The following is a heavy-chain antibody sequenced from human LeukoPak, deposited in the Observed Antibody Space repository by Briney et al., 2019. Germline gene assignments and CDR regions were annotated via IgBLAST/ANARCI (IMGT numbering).Heavy chain of an antibody. V-gene: IGHV3-23*01. CDR3: AKDLRRDPAAGIVSV. CDR2: TSGSGGRT. Sequence: GGSLRLSCVASGFNFVTYPMNWVRQAPGKGLEWVSATSGSGGRTHYADSVKGRFTISRDNSKNMLYLQMNSLRADDTAVNYCAKDLRRDPAAGIVSVGGKGTTVTVSS. J-gene: IGHJ6*04. D-gene: IGHD6-13*01. CDR1: GFNFVTYP.